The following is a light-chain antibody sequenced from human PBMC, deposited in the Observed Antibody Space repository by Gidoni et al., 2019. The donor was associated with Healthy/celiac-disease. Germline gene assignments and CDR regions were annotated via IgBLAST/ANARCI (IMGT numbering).Light chain of an antibody. CDR2: GAS. V-gene: IGKV3-20*01. J-gene: IGKJ4*01. Sequence: FVFIQSPGTLSLSPGERATLSCRASQSVSSSYLAWYQQKPGQAPRLLIYGASSRATGIPDRLSGSGSGTDFTLTISRLEPEDFAVYYCQQLGAFGGGTKVEIK. CDR3: QQLGA. CDR1: QSVSSSY.